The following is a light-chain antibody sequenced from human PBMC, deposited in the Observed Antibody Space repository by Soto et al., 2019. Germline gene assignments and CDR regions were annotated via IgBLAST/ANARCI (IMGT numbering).Light chain of an antibody. J-gene: IGKJ3*01. V-gene: IGKV1-12*01. CDR2: AAS. CDR3: QRANSFPFT. CDR1: QGINSW. Sequence: DIEMTQSPSSVSASVGDRVTITCRASQGINSWLAWYQQKPGTASKLLIYAASSLQSGVPSRFSGSGSGTDFTLTISSLQPEDFATYYCQRANSFPFTFGAGTTVDIK.